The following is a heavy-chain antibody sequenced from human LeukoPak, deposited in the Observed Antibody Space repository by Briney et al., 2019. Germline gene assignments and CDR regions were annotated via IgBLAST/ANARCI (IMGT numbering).Heavy chain of an antibody. D-gene: IGHD6-13*01. CDR1: GGTFSSYA. Sequence: ASVKVSCKASGGTFSSYAISWVRQAPGQGLEWMGRIIPILGIANYAQKFQGRVTITADKSTSTAYMELSSLRSEDTAVYYCARDEEGSSSSYGMDVWGQGTTVTVSS. J-gene: IGHJ6*02. V-gene: IGHV1-69*04. CDR2: IIPILGIA. CDR3: ARDEEGSSSSYGMDV.